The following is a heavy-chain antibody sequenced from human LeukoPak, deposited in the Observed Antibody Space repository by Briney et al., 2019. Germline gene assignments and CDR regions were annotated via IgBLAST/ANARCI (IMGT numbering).Heavy chain of an antibody. CDR3: DRGPVRDDGLTGDSYYYGFDV. CDR2: IHNNAGT. Sequence: SETLSLTCAVYGGSFTDYYWSWIRQAPGKGLEWIGRIHNNAGTSYNPSLKSRVTISADTSKKQLSLKLTSVTAADTAVFYCDRGPVRDDGLTGDSYYYGFDVWGQGTTVTVSS. J-gene: IGHJ6*02. V-gene: IGHV4-34*01. CDR1: GGSFTDYY. D-gene: IGHD3-9*01.